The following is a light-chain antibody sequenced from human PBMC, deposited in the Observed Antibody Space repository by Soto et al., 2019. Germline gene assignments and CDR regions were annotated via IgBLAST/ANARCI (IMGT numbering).Light chain of an antibody. CDR2: GNS. CDR3: QSYDSGQSGHVL. J-gene: IGLJ3*02. V-gene: IGLV1-40*01. Sequence: QSVLTQPPSVSGAPGQRVTISCTGNNSNIGAGYDVLWYQQLPGTAPRLLIYGNSNRPSGVPDRFAGSKSGTSASVVITGLQADDEDDYYCQSYDSGQSGHVLFGGGTKVTVL. CDR1: NSNIGAGYD.